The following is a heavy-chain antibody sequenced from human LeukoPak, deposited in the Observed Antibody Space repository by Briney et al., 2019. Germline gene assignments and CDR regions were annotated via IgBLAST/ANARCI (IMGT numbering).Heavy chain of an antibody. D-gene: IGHD6-13*01. CDR3: AMTSGIAAAGTVY. J-gene: IGHJ4*02. V-gene: IGHV4-39*01. Sequence: SETLSLTCTVSGGSISNTSCYWGWIRQPPGKGLEWIGSIYYSGSTYYNPSLKSRVTISVDTSKNQFSLKLSSVTAADTAVYYCAMTSGIAAAGTVYWGQGTLVSVSS. CDR1: GGSISNTSCY. CDR2: IYYSGST.